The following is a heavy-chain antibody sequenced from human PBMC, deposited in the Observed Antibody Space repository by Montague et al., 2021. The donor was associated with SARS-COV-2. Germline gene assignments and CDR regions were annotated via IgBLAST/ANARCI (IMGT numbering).Heavy chain of an antibody. CDR2: VSCSGSS. CDR1: GGTTNTDTHY. D-gene: IGHD1-1*01. V-gene: IGHV4-39*07. Sequence: SETLSLTCPASGGTTNTDTHYWSWVPPSPGKGLIWLGSVSCSGSSYYNPSVKSRVAVSLDTSRTQCSLRLIALTAADAAVYYCVGDSRLNCFYYWGRGSLVAVSP. CDR3: VGDSRLNCFYY. J-gene: IGHJ4*02.